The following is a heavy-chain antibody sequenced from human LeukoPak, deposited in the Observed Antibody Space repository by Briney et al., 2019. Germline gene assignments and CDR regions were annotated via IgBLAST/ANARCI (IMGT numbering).Heavy chain of an antibody. CDR1: GFTFSSYA. V-gene: IGHV3-23*01. Sequence: PGGSLRLSCAASGFTFSSYAMSWVRQAPGKGLEWVSAISGNGGSTYYADSVKGRFTISRDNSKNTLYLQMNSLRAEDTAVYYCAKDSGYSYGWTTGFWGQGTLVTVSS. CDR3: AKDSGYSYGWTTGF. D-gene: IGHD5-18*01. J-gene: IGHJ4*02. CDR2: ISGNGGST.